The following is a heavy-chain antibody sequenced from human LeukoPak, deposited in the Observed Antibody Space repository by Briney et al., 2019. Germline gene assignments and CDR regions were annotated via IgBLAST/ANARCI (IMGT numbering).Heavy chain of an antibody. Sequence: SETLSLTCAVYGGSFSGYYWSWIRQPPGKGLEWIGEINHSGSTNYNPSLKSRVTISVDTSKNQSSLKLSSVTAADTAVYYCARGYGRGYSYGRYFGYWGQGTLVTVSS. V-gene: IGHV4-34*01. CDR3: ARGYGRGYSYGRYFGY. CDR1: GGSFSGYY. J-gene: IGHJ4*02. D-gene: IGHD5-18*01. CDR2: INHSGST.